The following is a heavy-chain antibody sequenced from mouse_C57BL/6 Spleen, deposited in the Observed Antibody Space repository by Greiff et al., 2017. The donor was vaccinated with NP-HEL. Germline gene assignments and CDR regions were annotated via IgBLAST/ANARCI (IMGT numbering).Heavy chain of an antibody. CDR2: INPNNGGT. CDR3: ARRGDYDEIDY. J-gene: IGHJ2*01. CDR1: GYTFTDYY. Sequence: VQLQQSGPELVKPGASVKISCKASGYTFTDYYMNWVKQSHGKSLEWIGDINPNNGGTSYNQKFKGKATLTVDKSSSTAYMELRSLTSEDSAVYYCARRGDYDEIDYWGQGTTLTVSS. V-gene: IGHV1-26*01. D-gene: IGHD2-4*01.